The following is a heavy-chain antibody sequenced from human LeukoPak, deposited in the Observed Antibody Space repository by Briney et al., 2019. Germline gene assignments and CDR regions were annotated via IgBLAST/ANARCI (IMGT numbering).Heavy chain of an antibody. Sequence: SVKVSCKASGGAFSSYAISWVRQAPGQGLEWMGRIIPILGIANYAQKFQGRVTITADKSTSTAYMELSSLRSEDTAVYYCARSGVPAAYNWFDPWGQGTLVTVSS. D-gene: IGHD2-2*01. CDR2: IIPILGIA. CDR1: GGAFSSYA. V-gene: IGHV1-69*04. CDR3: ARSGVPAAYNWFDP. J-gene: IGHJ5*02.